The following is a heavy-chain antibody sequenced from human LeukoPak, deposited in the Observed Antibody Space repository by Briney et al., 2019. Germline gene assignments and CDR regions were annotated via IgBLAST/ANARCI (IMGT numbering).Heavy chain of an antibody. CDR1: GYTFTSYY. V-gene: IGHV1-46*01. CDR2: INPSGGST. D-gene: IGHD6-19*01. Sequence: ASVKVSCKASGYTFTSYYMHLVRQAPGQGLEWMGIINPSGGSTSYAQKFQGRVTMTRDTSTSTVYMELSSLRSEDTAVYYCARDETEVAGTNGEQGDYWGQGTLDTVSS. CDR3: ARDETEVAGTNGEQGDY. J-gene: IGHJ4*02.